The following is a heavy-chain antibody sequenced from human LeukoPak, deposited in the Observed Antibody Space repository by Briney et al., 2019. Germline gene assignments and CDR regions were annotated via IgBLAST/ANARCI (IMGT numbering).Heavy chain of an antibody. J-gene: IGHJ4*02. CDR3: ARDPLYRRSWHAS. Sequence: GGSLRLSCAASGFTFSIYWMSWVRQAPGKGLEWVANIKQDGSEKYYVDSVKGRFTISRDNAKNSLFLQMNSLRAEDTAVYYCARDPLYRRSWHASGGRGPLVTVSS. D-gene: IGHD6-13*01. V-gene: IGHV3-7*01. CDR1: GFTFSIYW. CDR2: IKQDGSEK.